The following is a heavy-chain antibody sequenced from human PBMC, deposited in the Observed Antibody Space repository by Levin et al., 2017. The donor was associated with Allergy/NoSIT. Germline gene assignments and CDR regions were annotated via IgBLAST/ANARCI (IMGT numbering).Heavy chain of an antibody. CDR1: GYTFRVYG. V-gene: IGHV1-18*01. D-gene: IGHD6-19*01. Sequence: GASVKVSCKASGYTFRVYGIIWVRQAPGEGLEWLGWISPNNGHTKGSHKVQGRVTMTTDASTTTAYLDIRSLTSDDTAVYYCARDLGTGWYDNAFEIWGQGTLVSVSS. J-gene: IGHJ3*02. CDR3: ARDLGTGWYDNAFEI. CDR2: ISPNNGHT.